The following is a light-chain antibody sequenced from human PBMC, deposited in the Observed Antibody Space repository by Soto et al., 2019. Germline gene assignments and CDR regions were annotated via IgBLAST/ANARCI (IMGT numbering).Light chain of an antibody. J-gene: IGKJ2*02. V-gene: IGKV3-20*01. Sequence: EIVLTQSPGTLSLSPGERATLSCRATQSLSSSFLAWYQHKPGQAPRLLIYGASIRATGIPDRFSGSGSGTDFTLTITRLEPEDFAVYFCQQYDSSSGTFGQGTKLEIK. CDR1: QSLSSSF. CDR3: QQYDSSSGT. CDR2: GAS.